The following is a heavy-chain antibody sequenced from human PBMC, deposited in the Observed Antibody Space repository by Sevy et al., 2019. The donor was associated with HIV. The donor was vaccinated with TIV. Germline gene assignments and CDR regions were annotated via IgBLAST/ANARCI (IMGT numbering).Heavy chain of an antibody. D-gene: IGHD2-2*01. Sequence: ASVKVSCKASGYTFTGYYMHWVRQAPGQGLEWMGWINPNSGGTNYAQKFQGRVTMTRDTSISTAYMELSRLRSDDTAVYYCARARRYCSSTSCPLGYYFDYWGQRTLVTVSS. CDR1: GYTFTGYY. CDR2: INPNSGGT. CDR3: ARARRYCSSTSCPLGYYFDY. V-gene: IGHV1-2*02. J-gene: IGHJ4*02.